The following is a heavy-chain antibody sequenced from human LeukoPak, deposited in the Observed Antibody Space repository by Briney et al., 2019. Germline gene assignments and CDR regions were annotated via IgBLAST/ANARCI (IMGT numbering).Heavy chain of an antibody. V-gene: IGHV4-59*01. Sequence: PSETLSLTCTVSGGSISSYYWSWIRQPPGKGLEWIGYIYYSGSTNYNPSLKSRVTISVDTSKNQFSLKLSSVTAADTAVYYCARTPTGGSSSYMDVWGKGTTVTVSS. CDR1: GGSISSYY. CDR3: ARTPTGGSSSYMDV. CDR2: IYYSGST. D-gene: IGHD3-10*01. J-gene: IGHJ6*03.